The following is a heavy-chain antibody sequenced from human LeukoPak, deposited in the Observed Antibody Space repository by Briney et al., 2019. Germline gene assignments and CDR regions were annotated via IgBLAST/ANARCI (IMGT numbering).Heavy chain of an antibody. CDR2: ISGSGGST. V-gene: IGHV3-23*01. D-gene: IGHD2-2*01. J-gene: IGHJ4*02. CDR1: GFTFSSYA. CDR3: AKELRHCSSTSCLYYFDY. Sequence: GGSLRLSCAASGFTFSSYAMSWVRQAPGKGLEWVSAISGSGGSTYYADSVKGRFTISRDNSKNTLYLQMNSLRAEDTAVYYCAKELRHCSSTSCLYYFDYWGQGTLVTVSS.